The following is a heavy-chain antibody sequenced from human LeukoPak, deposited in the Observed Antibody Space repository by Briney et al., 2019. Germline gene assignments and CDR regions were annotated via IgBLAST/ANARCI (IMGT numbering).Heavy chain of an antibody. D-gene: IGHD3-16*01. CDR3: ARGHYGMDV. Sequence: GGSLRLSCAASGFTFSAYAMAWVRQAPGKGLEWVSVISASGDSTYYADSVKGRFTISKDNAKNSLYLQMNSLRAEDTAVYYCARGHYGMDVWGQGTTVTVSS. V-gene: IGHV3-23*01. CDR2: ISASGDST. CDR1: GFTFSAYA. J-gene: IGHJ6*02.